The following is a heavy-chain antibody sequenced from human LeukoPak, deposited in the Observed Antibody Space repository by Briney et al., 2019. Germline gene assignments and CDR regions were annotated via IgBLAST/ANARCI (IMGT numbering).Heavy chain of an antibody. J-gene: IGHJ4*02. V-gene: IGHV1-69*02. CDR3: ARGLYPEPVSGQSY. CDR1: GVIFSSYT. D-gene: IGHD3-10*01. Sequence: SVKVSCKASGVIFSSYTFSWVRQAPGQGLEWMGKITPVSDLAHYAQKFQGRVTFTADTHTGTTYMELRSLRSEDTAVYYCARGLYPEPVSGQSYWGQGTLVTVSS. CDR2: ITPVSDLA.